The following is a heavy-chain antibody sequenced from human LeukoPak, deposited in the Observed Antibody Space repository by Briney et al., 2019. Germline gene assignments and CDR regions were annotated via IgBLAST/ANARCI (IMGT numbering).Heavy chain of an antibody. J-gene: IGHJ4*02. V-gene: IGHV3-30*02. CDR1: GFIFSNYG. Sequence: GGSLRLSCAASGFIFSNYGMHWVRQPPGKGLEWVAFVHYDGNEKYYSESLRGRFTISRDNSKNTIYLQMYSLSAEDTAVYYCVQDTGVGDYWGQGTLVTVSS. D-gene: IGHD7-27*01. CDR2: VHYDGNEK. CDR3: VQDTGVGDY.